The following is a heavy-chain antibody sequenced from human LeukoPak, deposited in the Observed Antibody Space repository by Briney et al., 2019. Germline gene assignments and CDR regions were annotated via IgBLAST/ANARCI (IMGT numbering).Heavy chain of an antibody. CDR1: GLTVSSYY. D-gene: IGHD6-6*01. V-gene: IGHV4-34*01. Sequence: GSLRLSCAASGLTVSSYYMSWIRQPPGKGLEWIGEINHSGSTNYNPSLKSRVTISVDTSKNQFSLKLSSVTAADTAVYYCARGLLPRAARPVWFDPWGQGTLVTVSS. CDR3: ARGLLPRAARPVWFDP. J-gene: IGHJ5*02. CDR2: INHSGST.